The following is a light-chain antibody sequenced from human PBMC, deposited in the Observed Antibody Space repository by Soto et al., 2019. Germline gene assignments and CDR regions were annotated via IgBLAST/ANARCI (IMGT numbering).Light chain of an antibody. V-gene: IGKV3-11*01. CDR1: QSVSSY. J-gene: IGKJ1*01. Sequence: EIVLTQSPATLSLSPGERATLSCRASQSVSSYLAWYQQKPGQAPRLLIYDASNRATGIPARFSGSGSGTDFTLTISILEPEDFAVYYCEQRSNWPSGTFGQGTQVEIK. CDR2: DAS. CDR3: EQRSNWPSGT.